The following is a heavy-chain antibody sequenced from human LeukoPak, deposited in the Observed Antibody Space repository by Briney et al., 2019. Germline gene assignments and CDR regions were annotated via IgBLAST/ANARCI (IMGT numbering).Heavy chain of an antibody. CDR3: ARGGSPPEALGDAFDI. CDR1: GFTFSRYW. CDR2: VNSDGSST. D-gene: IGHD1-26*01. V-gene: IGHV3-74*01. J-gene: IGHJ3*02. Sequence: GGSLRLSCAASGFTFSRYWMHWVRQAPGKGLVRVSRVNSDGSSTINADSVKGRFTISRDNAKNTLYLQMNSLRVEDTAVYFCARGGSPPEALGDAFDIWGQGTMVTVSS.